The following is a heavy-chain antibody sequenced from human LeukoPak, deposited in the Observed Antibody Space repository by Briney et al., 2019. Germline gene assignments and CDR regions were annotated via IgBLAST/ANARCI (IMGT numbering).Heavy chain of an antibody. CDR3: ARRAVGNSYYYSMDV. CDR1: GYTFTGYY. D-gene: IGHD6-19*01. V-gene: IGHV1-2*02. Sequence: GASVKVSCKASGYTFTGYYMHWVRQAPGQGLEWMGWINPNSGGTNYAQKFQGRVTMTRDTSISTAYMELSRLRSDDTAVYYCARRAVGNSYYYSMDVWGKGTTVTVSS. J-gene: IGHJ6*03. CDR2: INPNSGGT.